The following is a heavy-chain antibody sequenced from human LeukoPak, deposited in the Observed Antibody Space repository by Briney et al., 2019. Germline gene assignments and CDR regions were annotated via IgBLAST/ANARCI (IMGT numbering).Heavy chain of an antibody. Sequence: GGSLRLSCAASGFTFSSYAMHWVRQAPGKGLEWVAVISYDGSNKYYADSVKGRFTLSRENSKNTLYLQMNSLRAEDTDVYYCARLRTGSSSSSYWGQGTLVTVSS. D-gene: IGHD6-6*01. CDR3: ARLRTGSSSSSY. CDR2: ISYDGSNK. J-gene: IGHJ4*02. CDR1: GFTFSSYA. V-gene: IGHV3-30-3*01.